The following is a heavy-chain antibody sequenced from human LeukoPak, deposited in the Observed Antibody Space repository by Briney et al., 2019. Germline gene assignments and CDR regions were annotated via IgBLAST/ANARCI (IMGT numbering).Heavy chain of an antibody. J-gene: IGHJ4*02. V-gene: IGHV4-59*01. CDR1: GGSISSYY. CDR3: ARSLGYDYVWGSRYYFDY. CDR2: IYYSGST. Sequence: SETLSLTRTVSGGSISSYYWSWIRQPPRKGLEWIGWIYYSGSTNYNPSLKSRVTISVDTSKNQFSLNLSSVTAADTAVYYCARSLGYDYVWGSRYYFDYWGQGTLVTVSS. D-gene: IGHD3-16*01.